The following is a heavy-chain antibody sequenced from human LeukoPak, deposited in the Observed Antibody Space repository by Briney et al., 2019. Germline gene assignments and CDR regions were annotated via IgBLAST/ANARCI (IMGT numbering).Heavy chain of an antibody. CDR1: GGSISSYY. CDR3: ARRDCGGDCYTNLSFDY. Sequence: SETLSLTCTVSGGSISSYYWSWIRQPPGKGLEWIGYIYYSGSTNYNPSLKSRVTISVDTSKNQFSLKLSSVTAADTAVYYCARRDCGGDCYTNLSFDYWGQGTLVTVSS. J-gene: IGHJ4*02. CDR2: IYYSGST. V-gene: IGHV4-59*08. D-gene: IGHD2-21*02.